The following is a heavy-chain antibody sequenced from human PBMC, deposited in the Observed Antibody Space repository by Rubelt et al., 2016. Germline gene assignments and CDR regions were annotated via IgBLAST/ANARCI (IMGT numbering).Heavy chain of an antibody. CDR1: GGSFSGYY. Sequence: QVQLQQWGAGLLKPSETLSLTCAVYGGSFSGYYWSWIRQPPGKGLEWIGEINHSGKTNYNPSLKSRVTVSVDTSKNQFSLKLSSVTAADTAVYYCVRVKPTVVIYAAEENYFDFWGQGTLVTVSS. V-gene: IGHV4-34*01. J-gene: IGHJ4*02. D-gene: IGHD3-22*01. CDR3: VRVKPTVVIYAAEENYFDF. CDR2: INHSGKT.